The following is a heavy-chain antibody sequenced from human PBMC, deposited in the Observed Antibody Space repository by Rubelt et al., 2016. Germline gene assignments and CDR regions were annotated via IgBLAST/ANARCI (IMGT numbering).Heavy chain of an antibody. CDR2: INPSGGST. D-gene: IGHD3-10*01. J-gene: IGHJ5*02. V-gene: IGHV1-46*01. CDR1: GGTFSSYY. CDR3: ATELADSGWFDP. Sequence: QVQLVQSGAEVKKPGSSVKVSCKASGGTFSSYYMHWVRQAPGQGLEWMGIINPSGGSTSYVQKFQGRVTMTRDTSTTTVYLELSSLRSEDSALYYCATELADSGWFDPWGQGTLVTVSS.